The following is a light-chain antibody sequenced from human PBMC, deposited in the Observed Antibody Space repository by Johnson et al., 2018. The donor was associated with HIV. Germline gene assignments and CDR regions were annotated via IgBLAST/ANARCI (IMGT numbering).Light chain of an antibody. CDR2: EDY. Sequence: QSVLTQPPSVSAAPGQRVNISCSGHSSNIENYFVSWYQQLPGAAPRLLIYEDYKRPAGIPDRFSGSKYGASDTLDITGLQTGDEADYYCGTWDNSLNVYVVGTGTKVTVL. CDR3: GTWDNSLNVYV. V-gene: IGLV1-51*02. J-gene: IGLJ1*01. CDR1: SSNIENYF.